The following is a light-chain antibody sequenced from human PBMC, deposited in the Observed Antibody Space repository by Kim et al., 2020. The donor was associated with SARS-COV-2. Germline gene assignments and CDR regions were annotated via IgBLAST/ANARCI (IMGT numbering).Light chain of an antibody. J-gene: IGKJ1*01. CDR3: QQSYSAPRS. CDR2: AAS. CDR1: QTVSNY. V-gene: IGKV1-39*01. Sequence: DIQMTQSPSSLSASVGDRVTITCRASQTVSNYLNWYQQKPVKAPKLLIYAASTLQSGVPSRFSGSGSGTDFTLAISRLQPEDFATYFCQQSYSAPRSFGQGNKVDIK.